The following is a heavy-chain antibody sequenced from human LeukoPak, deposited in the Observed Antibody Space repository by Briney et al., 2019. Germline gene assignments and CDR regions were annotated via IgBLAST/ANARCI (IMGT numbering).Heavy chain of an antibody. J-gene: IGHJ4*02. D-gene: IGHD3-3*01. Sequence: SETLSLTCTVSGGSISSYYWSWIRQPPGKGLEWIGYIYYSGSTNYNPSLKSRVTISVDTSKNQFSLKLSSVTAADTAVYYCARAPRDTIFGVDTHYFDYWGQGTLVTVSS. V-gene: IGHV4-59*01. CDR3: ARAPRDTIFGVDTHYFDY. CDR1: GGSISSYY. CDR2: IYYSGST.